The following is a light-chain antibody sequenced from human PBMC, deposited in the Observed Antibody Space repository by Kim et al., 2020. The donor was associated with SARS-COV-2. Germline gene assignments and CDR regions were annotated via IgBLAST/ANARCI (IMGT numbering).Light chain of an antibody. CDR1: KRLSNTN. CDR2: GAS. V-gene: IGKV3-20*01. CDR3: QQYGNSPYT. J-gene: IGKJ2*01. Sequence: LWEGECGTRSARASKRLSNTNVAWYQQKPGQGPKLYVYGASCRATGIPDRFSGSGSGTDFTLTISRLEPEDFEVYDCQQYGNSPYTFGQGTKLEI.